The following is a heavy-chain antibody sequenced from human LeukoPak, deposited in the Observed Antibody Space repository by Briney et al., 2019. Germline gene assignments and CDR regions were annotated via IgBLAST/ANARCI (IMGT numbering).Heavy chain of an antibody. J-gene: IGHJ4*02. D-gene: IGHD3-3*01. Sequence: PSETLSLTCTVSGGSISSYYWSWIRQPPGKGPEWIGYIYYSGSTNYNPSLKSRVTISVDTSKNQFSLKLSSVTAADTAVYYCARDGVVTMELDYWGQGTLVTVSS. CDR1: GGSISSYY. V-gene: IGHV4-59*01. CDR2: IYYSGST. CDR3: ARDGVVTMELDY.